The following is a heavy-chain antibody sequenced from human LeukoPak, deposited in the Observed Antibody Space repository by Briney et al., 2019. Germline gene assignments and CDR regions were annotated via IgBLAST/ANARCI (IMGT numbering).Heavy chain of an antibody. Sequence: ASVKVSCKASGYTFTSYGISWVRQAPGQGLEWMGWISAYNGNTNYAQKLQGRVTMTTDTSTSTAYMELSRLRSDDTAVYYCAREMNSGYDEGGLEYWGQGTLVTVSS. CDR3: AREMNSGYDEGGLEY. V-gene: IGHV1-18*01. J-gene: IGHJ4*02. CDR1: GYTFTSYG. CDR2: ISAYNGNT. D-gene: IGHD5-12*01.